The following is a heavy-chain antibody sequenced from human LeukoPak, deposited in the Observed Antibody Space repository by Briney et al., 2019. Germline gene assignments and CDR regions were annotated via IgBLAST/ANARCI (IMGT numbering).Heavy chain of an antibody. D-gene: IGHD6-19*01. Sequence: RASVKVSCKASGYTFTSYGISWVRQAPGQGLEWMGWISAYNGNTNYAQKLRGRVTMTTDTSTSTAYMELRSLRSDDTAVYYCAREGATQAVAGFYYYYGMDVWGQGTTVTVSS. J-gene: IGHJ6*02. CDR2: ISAYNGNT. V-gene: IGHV1-18*01. CDR1: GYTFTSYG. CDR3: AREGATQAVAGFYYYYGMDV.